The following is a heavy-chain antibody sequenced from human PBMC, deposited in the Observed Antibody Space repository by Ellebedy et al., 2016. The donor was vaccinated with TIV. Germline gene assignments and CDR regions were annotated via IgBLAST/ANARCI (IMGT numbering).Heavy chain of an antibody. Sequence: GESLKISXAVSGFTFSDHYMNWIRQAPGKGLEWVSYISGSSTYTNYADSVKGRFTISRDNAKNSLYLQLNSLRADDTAVYYCANGDYGHYGGAFDIWGQGTVVTVSS. CDR3: ANGDYGHYGGAFDI. J-gene: IGHJ3*02. D-gene: IGHD4-17*01. CDR1: GFTFSDHY. V-gene: IGHV3-11*03. CDR2: ISGSSTYT.